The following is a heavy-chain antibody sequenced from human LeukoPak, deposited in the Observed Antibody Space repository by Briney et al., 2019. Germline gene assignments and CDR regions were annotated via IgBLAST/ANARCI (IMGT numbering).Heavy chain of an antibody. V-gene: IGHV1-18*01. CDR2: ISAYNGNT. D-gene: IGHD6-13*01. J-gene: IGHJ5*02. Sequence: ASVKVSCKASGYTFTSYGISWVRQAPGQGLEWMGWISAYNGNTNYAQKLQGRVTMTTDTSSSTAYMELRSLRSDDTAVYYCARVPPLIAAARGWTNWFDPWGQGTLVTVSS. CDR3: ARVPPLIAAARGWTNWFDP. CDR1: GYTFTSYG.